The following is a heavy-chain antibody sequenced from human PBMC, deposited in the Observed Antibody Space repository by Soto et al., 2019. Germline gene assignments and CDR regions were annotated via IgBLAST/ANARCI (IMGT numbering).Heavy chain of an antibody. Sequence: QVQLVQSGAEVRKPGASVTVSCRSSGDSFNDYYIHWVRQAPGQGFEWMGWINPNGGVTKYAQKYQGGVSITRDTSIRTVYMQLSRLRSDDTAVYYCARESGGATATLDYYYFYMDVWGTGTTVTVSS. CDR3: ARESGGATATLDYYYFYMDV. D-gene: IGHD5-12*01. V-gene: IGHV1-2*02. CDR2: INPNGGVT. CDR1: GDSFNDYY. J-gene: IGHJ6*03.